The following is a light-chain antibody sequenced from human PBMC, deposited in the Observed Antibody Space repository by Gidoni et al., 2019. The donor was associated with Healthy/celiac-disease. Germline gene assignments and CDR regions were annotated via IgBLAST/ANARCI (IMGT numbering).Light chain of an antibody. CDR1: SSNIGSNY. CDR2: RNN. V-gene: IGLV1-47*01. J-gene: IGLJ2*01. CDR3: AAWGDSLSGVV. Sequence: QSVLTQPPSASGTPGQRVTISCSGSSSNIGSNYVYWYQQLPGTAPKLLIYRNNQRPSGVPDRFSVSKSGTSASLAISGLRSEDEADYYCAAWGDSLSGVVFGGGTKLTVL.